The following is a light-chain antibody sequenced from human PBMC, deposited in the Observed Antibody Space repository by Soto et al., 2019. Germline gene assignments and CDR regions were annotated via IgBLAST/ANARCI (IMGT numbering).Light chain of an antibody. Sequence: EIVMTQSPATLSVSPGERATLSCRASQSVGSNLAWYQQKPGQAPRLLIYGASTRANGIPARFSGTGSGTEFTLTISSLQSEDFALYYCQQYTKWPRFGPGTQVDI. CDR3: QQYTKWPR. CDR1: QSVGSN. J-gene: IGKJ3*01. V-gene: IGKV3-15*01. CDR2: GAS.